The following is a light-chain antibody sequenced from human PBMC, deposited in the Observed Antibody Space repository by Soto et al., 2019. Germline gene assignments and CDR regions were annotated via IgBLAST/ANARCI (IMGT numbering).Light chain of an antibody. CDR1: SSNSGAGYD. V-gene: IGLV1-40*01. CDR2: GNS. Sequence: QSVLTQPPSVSGAPGQRVTNSCTGGSSNSGAGYDVHWYQQLPGTAPKLLIYGNSNRPSGVPDRFSGSKSGTSASLAITGLQAEDEADYYCQSYDSSLSGNVVFGGGTKLTVL. J-gene: IGLJ2*01. CDR3: QSYDSSLSGNVV.